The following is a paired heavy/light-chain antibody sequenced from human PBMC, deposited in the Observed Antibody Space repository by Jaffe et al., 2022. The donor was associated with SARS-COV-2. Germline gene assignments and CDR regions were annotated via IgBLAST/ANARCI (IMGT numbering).Light chain of an antibody. CDR2: NDN. Sequence: QSILTQPPSVSGAPGQRVTISCAGSSSNLGAAYEVHWYLHLPGTAPKLLIFNDNSRPSGVPGRFSASRSGTSASLAIGGLQPEDEADYYCQAYDSSLGGWVFGGGTHLTVL. V-gene: IGLV1-40*01. CDR3: QAYDSSLGGWV. J-gene: IGLJ3*02. CDR1: SSNLGAAYE.
Heavy chain of an antibody. J-gene: IGHJ5*01. V-gene: IGHV5-51*01. CDR3: VRSGAPWPALNNYFDS. Sequence: EVQLLQSGAEVKGRGESLKISCKGSGYTFTEYWIGWVRQTPGRGLEWVGIIFPSDSHTRYSPPVQGRVSISVDKALTTAYLQWNSLKASDTGMYYCVRSGAPWPALNNYFDSWGQGTLVTVSS. D-gene: IGHD1-26*01. CDR1: GYTFTEYW. CDR2: IFPSDSHT.